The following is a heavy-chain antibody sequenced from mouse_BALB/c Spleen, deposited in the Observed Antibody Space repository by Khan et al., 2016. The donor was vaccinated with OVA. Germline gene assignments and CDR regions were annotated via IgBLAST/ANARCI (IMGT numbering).Heavy chain of an antibody. CDR1: GNTFTSYG. V-gene: IGHV1S134*01. Sequence: EVELVESGAELGRPGSSVKLSCKTSGNTFTSYGIKWVKQRPGQGLEWIGYIYPGNGYTEYNEKFQGKAILTSDTSSSTAYIQLRSLTSEDSAIYFCTTAYYRYYFDYWGQGTTLTVSS. D-gene: IGHD2-14*01. J-gene: IGHJ2*01. CDR2: IYPGNGYT. CDR3: TTAYYRYYFDY.